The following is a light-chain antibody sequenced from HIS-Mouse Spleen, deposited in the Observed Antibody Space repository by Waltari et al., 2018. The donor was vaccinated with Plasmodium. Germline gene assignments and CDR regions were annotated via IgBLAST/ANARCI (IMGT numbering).Light chain of an antibody. CDR3: YSTDSSGNHRV. CDR2: EDS. V-gene: IGLV3-10*01. J-gene: IGLJ3*02. Sequence: SYELTQPPSVSVSPGQTARITCSGDALPKKYAYWYQQKSGPAPVLVIYEDSKRPPGIPERFSGSSSGTMATLTISGAQVEDEAGYYCYSTDSSGNHRVFGGGTKLTVL. CDR1: ALPKKY.